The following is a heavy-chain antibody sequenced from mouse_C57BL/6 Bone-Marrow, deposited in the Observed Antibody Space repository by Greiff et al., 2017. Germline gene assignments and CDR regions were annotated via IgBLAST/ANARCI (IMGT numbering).Heavy chain of an antibody. V-gene: IGHV5-6*01. Sequence: EVQLVESGGDLVKPGGSLKLSCAASGFTFSSYGMSWVRQTPDKRLEWVATISSGGSYTYYPDSVKGRFTISRDNAKNTLYLQMSSLKSEDTAMYYCARYEPYYAMDYWGQGTSVTVSS. J-gene: IGHJ4*01. CDR1: GFTFSSYG. CDR2: ISSGGSYT. D-gene: IGHD2-3*01. CDR3: ARYEPYYAMDY.